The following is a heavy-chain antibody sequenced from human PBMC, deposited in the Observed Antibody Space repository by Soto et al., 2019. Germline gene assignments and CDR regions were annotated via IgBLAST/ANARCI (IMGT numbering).Heavy chain of an antibody. CDR1: GITFRSYW. V-gene: IGHV3-74*01. CDR3: ASDAAAGLKF. Sequence: AGYLRLSCAFSGITFRSYWMHWSRQAPGKGLVWVSHINSDASIINYADSVKGRFTISRDNARNTLYLQMNSLRVDDTAIYYCASDAAAGLKFWGQGTLVTVSS. D-gene: IGHD6-13*01. J-gene: IGHJ4*02. CDR2: INSDASII.